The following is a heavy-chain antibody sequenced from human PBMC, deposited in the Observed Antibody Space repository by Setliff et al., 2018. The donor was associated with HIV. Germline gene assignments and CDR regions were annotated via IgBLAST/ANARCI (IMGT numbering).Heavy chain of an antibody. CDR1: GGSISSYY. J-gene: IGHJ4*02. Sequence: SETLSLTCTVSGGSISSYYWSWIRQPPGKGLEWIGYIYTSGSVNYNPSLNSRVTISVDTSKNQFSLKVNSVTAADTAVYYCARGLSFYDPGGFDYWGQGTLVTVS. V-gene: IGHV4-4*09. CDR2: IYTSGSV. D-gene: IGHD3-22*01. CDR3: ARGLSFYDPGGFDY.